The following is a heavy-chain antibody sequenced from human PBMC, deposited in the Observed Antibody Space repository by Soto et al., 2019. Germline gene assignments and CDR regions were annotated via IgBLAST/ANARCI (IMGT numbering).Heavy chain of an antibody. D-gene: IGHD5-12*01. CDR1: GFSLSTSGVG. CDR2: LYWNDDK. V-gene: IGHV2-5*01. J-gene: IGHJ4*02. CDR3: AHEGDIVATNNFGFDY. Sequence: QITLKESGPTLVKATQPLTLTCTFSGFSLSTSGVGVGWIRQPPGKALEWLALLYWNDDKRYSPSLQSRLTITKDTSKNQVVLTLTNMDPVDTATYFSAHEGDIVATNNFGFDYWGQGTLVTVSS.